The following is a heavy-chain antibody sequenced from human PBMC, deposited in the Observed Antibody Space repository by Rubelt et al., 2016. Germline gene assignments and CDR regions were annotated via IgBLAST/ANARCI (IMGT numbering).Heavy chain of an antibody. CDR3: ARSTYYYDSSGYSH. Sequence: EWVSYISSSSSTIYYAVSVKGRFTISRDNAKNSLYLQMNSLRDEDTAVYYCARSTYYYDSSGYSHWGQGTLVTVSS. D-gene: IGHD3-22*01. J-gene: IGHJ4*02. V-gene: IGHV3-48*02. CDR2: ISSSSSTI.